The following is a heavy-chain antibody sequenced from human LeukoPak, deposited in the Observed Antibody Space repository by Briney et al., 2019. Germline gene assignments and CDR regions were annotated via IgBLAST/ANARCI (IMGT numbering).Heavy chain of an antibody. V-gene: IGHV3-15*07. Sequence: GGSLRVSCAASGFTFSSYSMNWVRQAPGKGLEWVGRIRTKSDGETVDYAAPVKGRFTISRDDSKNTLFLQMNSLKTEDTAVYYCATPALGRRLYYYDYWGQGTLVTVSP. CDR3: ATPALGRRLYYYDY. CDR2: IRTKSDGETV. CDR1: GFTFSSYS. J-gene: IGHJ4*02. D-gene: IGHD3-16*01.